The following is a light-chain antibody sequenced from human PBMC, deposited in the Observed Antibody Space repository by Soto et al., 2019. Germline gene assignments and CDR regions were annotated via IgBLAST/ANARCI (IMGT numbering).Light chain of an antibody. CDR1: QSISSY. Sequence: DIQMTQSPSSLSASVGDRVTITCRASQSISSYLNWYQQKPGKAPKLLIYAASSLQSGVASRFSGSGSGTDFTLPISSLQPEDFATYYCQQSYSTPWTFGQGTKVEIK. CDR3: QQSYSTPWT. J-gene: IGKJ1*01. V-gene: IGKV1-39*01. CDR2: AAS.